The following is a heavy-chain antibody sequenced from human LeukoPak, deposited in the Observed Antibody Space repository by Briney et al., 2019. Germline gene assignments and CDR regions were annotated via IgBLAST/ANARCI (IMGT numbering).Heavy chain of an antibody. V-gene: IGHV1-2*02. J-gene: IGHJ6*02. CDR3: AREYGGRPYYYYGMDV. CDR1: GYTFTCYY. CDR2: INPNSGGT. D-gene: IGHD4-23*01. Sequence: ASVKVSCKASGYTFTCYYMHWVGQAPGQGLEWMGWINPNSGGTNYAQKFQGRVTMTMDTSISTAYMELSRLRSDDTAVYYCAREYGGRPYYYYGMDVWGQGTTVTVSS.